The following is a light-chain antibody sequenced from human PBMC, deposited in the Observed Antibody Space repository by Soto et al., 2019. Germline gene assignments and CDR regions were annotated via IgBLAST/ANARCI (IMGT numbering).Light chain of an antibody. V-gene: IGKV3-20*01. J-gene: IGKJ1*01. Sequence: GERATLSCRASQSVSSSYLAWYQQKPGQAPRLLIYGTSSRATGIPDRFSGSGSGTDFTLTISRLEPEDFAVYYCQQYGSSSWTFGQGTKVDIK. CDR1: QSVSSSY. CDR2: GTS. CDR3: QQYGSSSWT.